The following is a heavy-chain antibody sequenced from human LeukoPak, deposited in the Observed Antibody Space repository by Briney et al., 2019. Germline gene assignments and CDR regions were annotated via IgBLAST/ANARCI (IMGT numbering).Heavy chain of an antibody. CDR3: ARDAETGAV. CDR2: INPNSAAT. V-gene: IGHV1-2*02. D-gene: IGHD7-27*01. Sequence: ASVKVSCKASGYTFTGSYMHWVRQAPGQGLEWMGWINPNSAATNYAPEFLGRVTMTRDTSITTAYMELSRLRSDDTAVYYCARDAETGAVWGQGTLVTVSS. J-gene: IGHJ4*02. CDR1: GYTFTGSY.